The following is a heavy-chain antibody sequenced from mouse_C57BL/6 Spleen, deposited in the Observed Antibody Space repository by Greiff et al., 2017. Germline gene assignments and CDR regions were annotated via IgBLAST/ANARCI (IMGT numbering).Heavy chain of an antibody. D-gene: IGHD2-4*01. CDR1: GYAFSSYW. Sequence: QVQLKQSGAELVKPGASVKISCKASGYAFSSYWMNWVKQRPGKGLEWIGQIYPGDGDTNYNGKFKGKAPLTADKSSSTAYMQLSSLTSEDSAVYFCARWEIYYDYDGDYWGQGTTLTVSS. V-gene: IGHV1-80*01. CDR2: IYPGDGDT. J-gene: IGHJ2*01. CDR3: ARWEIYYDYDGDY.